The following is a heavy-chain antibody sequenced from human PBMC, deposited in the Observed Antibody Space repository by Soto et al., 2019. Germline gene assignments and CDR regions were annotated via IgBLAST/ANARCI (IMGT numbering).Heavy chain of an antibody. J-gene: IGHJ4*02. CDR1: GFTFTRFS. V-gene: IGHV3-21*06. CDR3: ARESEDLTSNFDY. CDR2: ISSTTNYI. Sequence: GGSLRLSCAASGFTFTRFSMNWVRQAPGKGLEWVSSISSTTNYIYYGDSMRGRFAISRDNAKNSLYLEMNSLRAEDTAVYYCARESEDLTSNFDYWGQGTLVTVSS.